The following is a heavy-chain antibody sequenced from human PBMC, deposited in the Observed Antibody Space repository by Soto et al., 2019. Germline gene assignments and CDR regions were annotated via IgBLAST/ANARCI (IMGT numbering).Heavy chain of an antibody. D-gene: IGHD3-10*01. CDR1: GHSISSGYY. CDR3: ARGEYYGSGNYFDY. Sequence: SETLSLTCAVSGHSISSGYYWGWIRQPPGKGLEWIGSFYHSGSTYYNPSLKSRVTISVDTSKNQFSLKLSSVTAADTAVYYCARGEYYGSGNYFDYWGQGTLVTVSS. J-gene: IGHJ4*02. CDR2: FYHSGST. V-gene: IGHV4-38-2*01.